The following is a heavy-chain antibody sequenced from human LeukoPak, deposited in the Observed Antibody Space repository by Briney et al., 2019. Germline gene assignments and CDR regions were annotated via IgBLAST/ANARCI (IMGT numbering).Heavy chain of an antibody. Sequence: PGGSLRLSCAASGFTFSSYGMHWVRQAPGKGPEWVGVTSYDGSNKYYADSVKGRFTISRDNSKNTLYLQMNSLRAEDTAVYYCAKDDQEMATILYYYYYYGMDVWGQGTTVTVSS. CDR1: GFTFSSYG. V-gene: IGHV3-30*18. CDR2: TSYDGSNK. CDR3: AKDDQEMATILYYYYYYGMDV. D-gene: IGHD5-24*01. J-gene: IGHJ6*02.